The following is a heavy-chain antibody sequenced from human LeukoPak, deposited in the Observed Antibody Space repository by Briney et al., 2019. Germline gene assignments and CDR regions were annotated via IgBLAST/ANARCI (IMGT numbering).Heavy chain of an antibody. CDR2: IKPGGNEK. J-gene: IGHJ3*01. D-gene: IGHD3-3*01. Sequence: PGGSLRLSCAASGFTFSNYAMSWVRQGPGKGLEWVANIKPGGNEKYYVDSVKGRFTISRDNVKNSLYLQMNSLRAEDTAIYYCATFRFLGTWGQGTMVTVSP. CDR3: ATFRFLGT. CDR1: GFTFSNYA. V-gene: IGHV3-7*03.